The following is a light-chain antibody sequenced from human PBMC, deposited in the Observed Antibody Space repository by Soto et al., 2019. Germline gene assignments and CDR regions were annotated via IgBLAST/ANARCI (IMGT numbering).Light chain of an antibody. J-gene: IGKJ5*01. Sequence: EIGLKQSPVIVSLSPGERATLSCRASQTVDNFLAWYQLKPGKAPRLLIYDASTRATVIPARFSGSGSGTEFTLTISSLQSEDFAVYYCQQYNDWPPITFGQGTRLE. CDR1: QTVDNF. CDR3: QQYNDWPPIT. V-gene: IGKV3-15*01. CDR2: DAS.